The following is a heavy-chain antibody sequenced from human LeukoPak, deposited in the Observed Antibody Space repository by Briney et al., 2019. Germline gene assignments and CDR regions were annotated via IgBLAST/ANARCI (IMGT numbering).Heavy chain of an antibody. CDR2: IIPIFGTA. D-gene: IGHD3-16*01. Sequence: GASVKVSCKASGYTFTSYGISWVRQAPGQGLEWMGGIIPIFGTANYAQKFQGRVTITADESTSTAYMELSSLRSEDTAVYYCARATSKSYYYYYMDVWGKGTTVTVSS. CDR1: GYTFTSYG. J-gene: IGHJ6*03. CDR3: ARATSKSYYYYYMDV. V-gene: IGHV1-69*13.